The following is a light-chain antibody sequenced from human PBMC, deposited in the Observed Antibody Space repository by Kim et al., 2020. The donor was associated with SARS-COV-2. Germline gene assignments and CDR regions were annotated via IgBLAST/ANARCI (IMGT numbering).Light chain of an antibody. J-gene: IGKJ2*02. CDR2: GAS. Sequence: EIVLTQSPGTLSLSPGERATLSCRASQSVSSSSLAWYQQKPGLAPRLLIYGASRRATGIPDRFSGSGSGTDFTLTVSRLEPEEFAVYYCQQYDSSPRTFGQGTRLEI. V-gene: IGKV3-20*01. CDR3: QQYDSSPRT. CDR1: QSVSSSS.